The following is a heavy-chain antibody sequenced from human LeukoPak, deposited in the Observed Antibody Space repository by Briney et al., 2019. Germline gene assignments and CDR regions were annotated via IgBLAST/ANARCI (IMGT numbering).Heavy chain of an antibody. CDR2: INHSGST. J-gene: IGHJ4*02. V-gene: IGHV4-34*01. D-gene: IGHD3-22*01. CDR1: GGSFSGYY. CDR3: ARGGARDYYDSSGYPFFDY. Sequence: SETLSLTRAVYGGSFSGYYWSWIRQPPGKGLEWIGEINHSGSTNYNPSLKSRVTISVDTSKNQFSLKLSSVTAADTAVYYCARGGARDYYDSSGYPFFDYWGQGTLVTVSS.